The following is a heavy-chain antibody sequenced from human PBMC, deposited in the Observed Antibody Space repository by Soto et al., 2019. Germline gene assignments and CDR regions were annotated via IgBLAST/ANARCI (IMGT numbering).Heavy chain of an antibody. CDR3: ARARLRYYDILTGYSPYYYYYGMDV. D-gene: IGHD3-9*01. CDR1: GGSISSGGYS. CDR2: IYHSGST. J-gene: IGHJ6*02. V-gene: IGHV4-30-2*01. Sequence: TLSLTCAVSGGSISSGGYSWSGIRQPPGKGLECIGYIYHSGSTYYNPSLKSRVTISVDRSKNQFSLKLSSATAADTAVYYCARARLRYYDILTGYSPYYYYYGMDVWGQGTTVTVYS.